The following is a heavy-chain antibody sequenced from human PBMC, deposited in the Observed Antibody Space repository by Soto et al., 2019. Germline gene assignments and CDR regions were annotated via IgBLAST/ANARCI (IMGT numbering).Heavy chain of an antibody. Sequence: PGGSLRLSCAASGFTFSSYGMHWVRQAPGKGLEWVAVIWYDGSNKYYADSVRGRFTISRDNSKNTLYLQMNSLRSEDTAVYYCARDWRPGNLTYYDFWSGYHNPPYGGMDVWGQGTTVTVSS. J-gene: IGHJ6*02. V-gene: IGHV3-33*01. D-gene: IGHD3-3*01. CDR3: ARDWRPGNLTYYDFWSGYHNPPYGGMDV. CDR1: GFTFSSYG. CDR2: IWYDGSNK.